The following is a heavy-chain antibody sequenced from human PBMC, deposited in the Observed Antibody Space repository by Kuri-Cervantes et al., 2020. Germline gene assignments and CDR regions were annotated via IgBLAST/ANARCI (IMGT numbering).Heavy chain of an antibody. D-gene: IGHD3-10*01. CDR1: GYTFTGYY. J-gene: IGHJ5*02. V-gene: IGHV1-2*02. Sequence: ASVKVSCKASGYTFTGYYVHWVRQAPGQGLQWMGWINPNSGGTNYAHKFQGRVTMSRDTSISTAYMELSRLKSDDTAVYYCMVRAVSNWFDPWGQGTLVTVSS. CDR3: MVRAVSNWFDP. CDR2: INPNSGGT.